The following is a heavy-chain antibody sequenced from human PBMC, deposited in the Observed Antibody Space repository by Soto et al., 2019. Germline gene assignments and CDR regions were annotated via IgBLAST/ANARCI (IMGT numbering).Heavy chain of an antibody. Sequence: QVQLVESGGGVVQPGRSLRLYCAASGFTFSSYGMHWVHQAPGKGLEWVAVIWYDGSNKYYTDSVKGRFTISRDNCKNTLYVQMNSLRAEDTAVYYCDRDPSSGYYIALTYPFDYWGQGTLVTVSS. J-gene: IGHJ4*02. CDR2: IWYDGSNK. CDR1: GFTFSSYG. V-gene: IGHV3-33*01. D-gene: IGHD3-22*01. CDR3: DRDPSSGYYIALTYPFDY.